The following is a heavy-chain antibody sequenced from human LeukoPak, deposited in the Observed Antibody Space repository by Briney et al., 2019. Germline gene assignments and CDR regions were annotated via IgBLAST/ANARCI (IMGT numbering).Heavy chain of an antibody. CDR3: ARSVIGSPWFDP. CDR1: GFTFSDYY. D-gene: IGHD2/OR15-2a*01. V-gene: IGHV3-11*04. CDR2: ISSSGSTI. J-gene: IGHJ5*02. Sequence: GGSLRLSCAASGFTFSDYYMSWIRQAPGKGLEWVSYISSSGSTIDYADSVKGRFTISRDNAKNSLYLQMNSLGAEDTAVYYCARSVIGSPWFDPWGQGTLVTVSS.